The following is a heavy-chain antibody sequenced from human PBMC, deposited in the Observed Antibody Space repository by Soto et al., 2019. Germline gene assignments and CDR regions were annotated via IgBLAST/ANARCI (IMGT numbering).Heavy chain of an antibody. D-gene: IGHD5-12*01. CDR3: ARDRGYSGYEGGDAFDI. V-gene: IGHV1-69*13. CDR2: IIPIFGTA. Sequence: SVKVSCKASGGTFSSYSISWVRQAPGQGLEWMGGIIPIFGTANYAQKFQGRVTITADESTSTAYMELSSLRSEDTAVYYCARDRGYSGYEGGDAFDIWGQGTMVTV. CDR1: GGTFSSYS. J-gene: IGHJ3*02.